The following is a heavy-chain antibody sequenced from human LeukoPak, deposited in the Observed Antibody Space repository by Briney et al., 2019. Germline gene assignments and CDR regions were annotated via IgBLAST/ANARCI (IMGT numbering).Heavy chain of an antibody. CDR1: GGSISSSNW. Sequence: SETLSLTCAVSGGSISSSNWWSWVRQPPGKGLEWIGEIYHSGSTDYNPSLKSRVTISVDKSKNQFSLKLSSVTAADTAVYYCAREGGLTGYYRYLDYWGQEPWSPSPQ. D-gene: IGHD3-9*01. J-gene: IGHJ4*01. V-gene: IGHV4-4*02. CDR2: IYHSGST. CDR3: AREGGLTGYYRYLDY.